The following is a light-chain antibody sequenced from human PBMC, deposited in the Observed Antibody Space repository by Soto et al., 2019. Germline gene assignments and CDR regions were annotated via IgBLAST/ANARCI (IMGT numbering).Light chain of an antibody. CDR2: GAS. CDR3: QQYGSPRIT. V-gene: IGKV3-20*01. J-gene: IGKJ5*01. Sequence: EIVLTQSPGTLSLSPGERATLSCRASQSVSSSYLAWYQQKPGQAPRLLIYGASSRATGIPDRFSGSGSGTAFTLTISRLEPEDFAVYYCQQYGSPRITFGQGTRLEIK. CDR1: QSVSSSY.